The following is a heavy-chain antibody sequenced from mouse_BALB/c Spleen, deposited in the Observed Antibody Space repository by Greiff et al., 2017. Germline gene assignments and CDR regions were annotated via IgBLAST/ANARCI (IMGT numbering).Heavy chain of an antibody. Sequence: QVQLKESGPGLVAPSQSLSITCTVSGFSLTSYGVHWVRQPPGKGLEWLGVIWAGGSTNYNSALMSRLSISKDNSKSQVFLKMNSLQTDDTAMYYCAREEPFAYWGQGTLVTVSA. J-gene: IGHJ3*01. CDR2: IWAGGST. CDR1: GFSLTSYG. CDR3: AREEPFAY. V-gene: IGHV2-9*02.